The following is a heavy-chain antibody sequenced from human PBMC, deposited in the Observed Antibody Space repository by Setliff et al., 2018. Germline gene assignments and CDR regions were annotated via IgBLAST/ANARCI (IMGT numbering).Heavy chain of an antibody. Sequence: GGSLRLSCSGSGLNFDEYAMHWVRQRPGRGLEWVSGIRWNSGSLSYADSVKGRFTIFRDNVKSSLYLQMHSLRPEDTAVYYCASQMIVVVMDAFDIWGQGTMVTVSS. J-gene: IGHJ3*02. CDR3: ASQMIVVVMDAFDI. D-gene: IGHD3-22*01. CDR1: GLNFDEYA. CDR2: IRWNSGSL. V-gene: IGHV3-9*01.